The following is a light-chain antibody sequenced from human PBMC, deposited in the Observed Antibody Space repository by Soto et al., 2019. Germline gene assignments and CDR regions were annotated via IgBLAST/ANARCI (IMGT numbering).Light chain of an antibody. V-gene: IGLV2-11*01. J-gene: IGLJ1*01. CDR2: DVS. CDR3: CSYVGGYSYV. CDR1: SSDVGDYNS. Sequence: QSVLTQPRSVSGSPGQSVTVSCIGTSSDVGDYNSVSWYQQHPGKAPKLMIYDVSKRPSGVPDRFSGSKSGNTASLTISGLQAKDEADYYCCSYVGGYSYVFGIGTKLTLL.